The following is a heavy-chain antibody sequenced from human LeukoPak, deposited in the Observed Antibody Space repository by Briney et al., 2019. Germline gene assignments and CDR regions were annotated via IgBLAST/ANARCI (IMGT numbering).Heavy chain of an antibody. Sequence: SETLSLTCAVYGGSFSGYYWSWIRQPPGKGLVWIGEINHSGSTNYNPSLKSRVTISVDTSKNQFSLKLSSVTAADTAVYYCARLAVTSGEDDYWGQGTLVTVSS. J-gene: IGHJ4*02. D-gene: IGHD2-15*01. V-gene: IGHV4-34*01. CDR1: GGSFSGYY. CDR2: INHSGST. CDR3: ARLAVTSGEDDY.